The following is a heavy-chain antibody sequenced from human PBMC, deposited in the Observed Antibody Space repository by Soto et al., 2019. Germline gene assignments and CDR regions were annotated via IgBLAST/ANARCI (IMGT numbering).Heavy chain of an antibody. Sequence: SVKVSCKASGGTFSSYAISWLRQSPGQGLEWMGGIIPIFGTANYAQKFQGRATITADESTSTAYMELSSLRSEDTAVYYCARARGGSSGYRNWFDPWGQGTLVTVSS. CDR1: GGTFSSYA. D-gene: IGHD3-22*01. J-gene: IGHJ5*02. CDR3: ARARGGSSGYRNWFDP. V-gene: IGHV1-69*13. CDR2: IIPIFGTA.